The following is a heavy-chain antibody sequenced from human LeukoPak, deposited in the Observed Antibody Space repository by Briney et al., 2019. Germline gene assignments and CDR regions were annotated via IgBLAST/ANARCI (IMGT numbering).Heavy chain of an antibody. CDR2: ISASGDRR. J-gene: IGHJ4*02. D-gene: IGHD6-13*01. CDR1: GFIFNNYA. Sequence: PGGSLRLSCAASGFIFNNYAMNWVRQAPGKGLEWVSSISASGDRRYYTDSVKGRFTISRDNSRNTVYLQINSLRAEDTAIYHCAKPGYAGYSTYWYPIDYWGQGTLVTVSS. CDR3: AKPGYAGYSTYWYPIDY. V-gene: IGHV3-23*01.